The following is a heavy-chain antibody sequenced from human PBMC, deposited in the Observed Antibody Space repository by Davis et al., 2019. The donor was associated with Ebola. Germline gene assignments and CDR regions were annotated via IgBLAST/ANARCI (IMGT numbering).Heavy chain of an antibody. CDR1: GFTFGSYA. J-gene: IGHJ4*02. CDR2: VNGDVGDT. Sequence: GESLKISCAASGFTFGSYAMTWVRQAPGKRLEWVSRVNGDVGDTFYTDSVKGRFTISRDNSKNTLYLQMSSLRAEDTAVYYCAKEVAAVGRPLFEYWGQGTLVTVSS. CDR3: AKEVAAVGRPLFEY. D-gene: IGHD6-13*01. V-gene: IGHV3-23*01.